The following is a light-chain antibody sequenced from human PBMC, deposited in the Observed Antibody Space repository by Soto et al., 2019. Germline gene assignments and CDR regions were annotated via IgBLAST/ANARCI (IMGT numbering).Light chain of an antibody. CDR2: DAS. V-gene: IGKV1-33*01. Sequence: DVQMTQSPSSLSACIGERVTITCQASQDISNYLNWYQQKPGKAPKLLIYDASNLETGVPSRFSGSGPGTDFTFTISSLQPEDIATYYCQQYDNLPRTFGGGTKVDIK. CDR1: QDISNY. CDR3: QQYDNLPRT. J-gene: IGKJ4*01.